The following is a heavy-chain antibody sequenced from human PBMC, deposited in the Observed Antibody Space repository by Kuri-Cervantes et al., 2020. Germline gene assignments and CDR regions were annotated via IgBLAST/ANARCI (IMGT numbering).Heavy chain of an antibody. V-gene: IGHV3-30*03. CDR2: ISYDGSNI. J-gene: IGHJ3*02. CDR1: GFTFRSYG. D-gene: IGHD2-15*01. Sequence: EGSLRLSCAASGFTFRSYGIHWVRQAPGKGLEWVAVISYDGSNIYYGDSVKGRFTISRDNSKNTLYVQMNSLRHEDTAVYYCARPGHCSGGSCQRAFDIWGPGTMVTVSS. CDR3: ARPGHCSGGSCQRAFDI.